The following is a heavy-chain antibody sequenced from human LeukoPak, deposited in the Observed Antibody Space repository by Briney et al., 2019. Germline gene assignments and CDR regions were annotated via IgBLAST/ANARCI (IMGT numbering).Heavy chain of an antibody. CDR2: ISSSGSTI. D-gene: IGHD1-26*01. Sequence: GSLRLSCTASGFTFSNYEMNWVRQAPGKGLEWVSYISSSGSTIYYADSVKGRFTISRDNAKNSLYLQMNSLRAEDTAVYYCARDKVGAVDAFDIWGQGTMVTVSS. CDR1: GFTFSNYE. CDR3: ARDKVGAVDAFDI. J-gene: IGHJ3*02. V-gene: IGHV3-48*03.